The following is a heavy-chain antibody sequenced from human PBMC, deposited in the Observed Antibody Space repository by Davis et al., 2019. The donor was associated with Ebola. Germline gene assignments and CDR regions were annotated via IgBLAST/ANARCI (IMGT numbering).Heavy chain of an antibody. CDR2: ISFSGATT. Sequence: GGSLRLSCAASGFTFSTHAMGWVRQAPGKGLEWVSTISFSGATTYYADSVRGRFTISRDNSNNTLFLQMNSLRDDDTAVYYCAKTLATFGPPPYFFDFWGQGSLVTVSS. J-gene: IGHJ4*02. D-gene: IGHD3-3*01. CDR1: GFTFSTHA. CDR3: AKTLATFGPPPYFFDF. V-gene: IGHV3-23*01.